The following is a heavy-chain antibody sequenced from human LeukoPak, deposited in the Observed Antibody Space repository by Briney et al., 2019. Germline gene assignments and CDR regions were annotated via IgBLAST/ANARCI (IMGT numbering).Heavy chain of an antibody. V-gene: IGHV4-34*01. CDR3: ARGQNAATTESYYYHMDV. J-gene: IGHJ6*03. CDR1: GGSFSGYY. CDR2: INHSGST. Sequence: PSETLSLTCAVSGGSFSGYYWSWVRQPPGKGLEWIGEINHSGSTNYNPSLKSRVTISVDTSKNQFSLKLSSVTAADTAVYYCARGQNAATTESYYYHMDVWGKGTTVTVSS. D-gene: IGHD1-14*01.